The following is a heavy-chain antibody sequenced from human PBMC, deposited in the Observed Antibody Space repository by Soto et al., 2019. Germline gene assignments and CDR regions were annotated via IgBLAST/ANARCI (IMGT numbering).Heavy chain of an antibody. D-gene: IGHD5-12*01. CDR2: IYHRGST. Sequence: QLQLQESVSGLVKPSQPLSLTCAGSGGSISSGCYSWSWIRQPPGKGLEWIGYIYHRGSTYYNPFLKSRVTIAVDTSKNPFALKLGSVTAADTAVYYCAGGPGVARKYWGQGTLVTVA. CDR1: GGSISSGCYS. V-gene: IGHV4-30-2*01. J-gene: IGHJ4*02. CDR3: AGGPGVARKY.